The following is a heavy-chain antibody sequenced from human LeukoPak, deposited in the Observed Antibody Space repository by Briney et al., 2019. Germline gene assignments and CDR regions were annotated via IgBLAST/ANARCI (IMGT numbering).Heavy chain of an antibody. J-gene: IGHJ5*02. CDR1: GYTFTGYY. D-gene: IGHD2-2*01. Sequence: GASVKVSCKASGYTFTGYYMHWVRQAPGQGLEWMGWINPNSGGTNYAQKFQGRVTMTRDTSISTAYMELSRLRSDDTAVYYCARDPIVVVPAAMDGPNWFDPWGQGTLVTVSS. CDR2: INPNSGGT. CDR3: ARDPIVVVPAAMDGPNWFDP. V-gene: IGHV1-2*02.